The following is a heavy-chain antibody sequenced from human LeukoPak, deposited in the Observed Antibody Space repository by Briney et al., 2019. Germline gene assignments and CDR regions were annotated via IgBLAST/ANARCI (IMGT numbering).Heavy chain of an antibody. V-gene: IGHV4-59*08. CDR1: GGSISSYY. CDR3: ARHLVYYGSGVNWFDP. D-gene: IGHD3-10*01. J-gene: IGHJ5*02. CDR2: IYYSGST. Sequence: PSETLSLTCTVSGGSISSYYWSWIRQPPGKGLEWIGYIYYSGSTNYNPSLKSRVTISVDTSKNQFSLKLSSVTAADPAVYYCARHLVYYGSGVNWFDPWGQGTLVTVSS.